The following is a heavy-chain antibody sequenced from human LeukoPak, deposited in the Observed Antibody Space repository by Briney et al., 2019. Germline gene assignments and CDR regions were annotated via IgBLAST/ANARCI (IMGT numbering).Heavy chain of an antibody. CDR3: AKGADLLWFGEPLDG. V-gene: IGHV3-30*18. CDR2: ISYDGSNK. J-gene: IGHJ4*02. CDR1: GFTFSSYG. Sequence: GGSLRLSCAASGFTFSSYGMHWVRQAPGKGLEWVAVISYDGSNKYYADSVKGRFTISRDNSKNTLYLQMNSLRAEDTAVYYCAKGADLLWFGEPLDGWGQGTLVTVSS. D-gene: IGHD3-10*01.